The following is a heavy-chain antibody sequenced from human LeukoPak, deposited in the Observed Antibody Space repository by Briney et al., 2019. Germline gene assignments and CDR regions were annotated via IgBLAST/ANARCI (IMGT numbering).Heavy chain of an antibody. V-gene: IGHV4-34*01. CDR2: INHSGST. CDR3: ARGSSRYYYDSSGHSY. D-gene: IGHD3-22*01. Sequence: SETLSLTCAVYGGSFSGYYWSWIRQPPGKGLEWIGGINHSGSTNYNPSLKSRVTISVDTSKNQFSLKLSSVTAADTAVYYCARGSSRYYYDSSGHSYWGQGTLVTVSS. J-gene: IGHJ4*02. CDR1: GGSFSGYY.